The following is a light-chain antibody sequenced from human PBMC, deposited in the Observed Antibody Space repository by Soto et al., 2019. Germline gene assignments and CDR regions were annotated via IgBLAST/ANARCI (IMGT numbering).Light chain of an antibody. CDR1: QSVSSK. V-gene: IGKV3-15*01. CDR2: GAS. J-gene: IGKJ2*01. Sequence: EIVLTQSPATLSVSPGERVALSCRASQSVSSKLAWYQQKPGQAPRLLIYGASARATGIPARFSGSGSDTEFTLTISSLQSEDFAVYYCQQYNDWRTFGQGTKLEIK. CDR3: QQYNDWRT.